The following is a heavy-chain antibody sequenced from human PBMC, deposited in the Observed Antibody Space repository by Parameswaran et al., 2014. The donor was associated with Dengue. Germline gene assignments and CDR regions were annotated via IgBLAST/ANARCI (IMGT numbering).Heavy chain of an antibody. D-gene: IGHD6-13*01. V-gene: IGHV3-48*01. J-gene: IGHJ4*02. CDR2: ISSSSSTI. CDR3: ASPNVGQQLGV. Sequence: KWIRQPQEGLEWVSYISSSSSTIYYADSVKGRFTISRDNAKNSLYLQMNSLRAEDTAVYYCASPNVGQQLGVWGQGTLVTVSS.